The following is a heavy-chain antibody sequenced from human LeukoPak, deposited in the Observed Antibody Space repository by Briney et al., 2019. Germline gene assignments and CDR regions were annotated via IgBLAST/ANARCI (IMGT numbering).Heavy chain of an antibody. D-gene: IGHD5-12*01. Sequence: GGSLRLSCAVSGYIVSGKYMGWVRQAPGKGLEYVSVIYSGGSTYYIDSVKGRFTISRDNAKNTLYLQMNSLRAEDTAVYYCARDWWGDIVAAGDAFDIWGQGTMVTVSS. CDR2: IYSGGST. CDR3: ARDWWGDIVAAGDAFDI. J-gene: IGHJ3*02. V-gene: IGHV3-66*01. CDR1: GYIVSGKY.